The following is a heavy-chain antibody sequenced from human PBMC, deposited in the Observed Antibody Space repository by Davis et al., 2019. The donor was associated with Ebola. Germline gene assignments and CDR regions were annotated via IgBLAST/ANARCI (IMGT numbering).Heavy chain of an antibody. CDR3: ARLKIWRLLTHIAMDV. J-gene: IGHJ6*02. Sequence: GESLKISCKGSGCSFTSYWIGGVRQMPGKGREWMGIIYPGDSDTRYSPFFQGQVTISADKSSSTAYLQWSSLKASDTAMYYCARLKIWRLLTHIAMDVWGQGTTVTVSS. D-gene: IGHD6-25*01. CDR2: IYPGDSDT. V-gene: IGHV5-51*01. CDR1: GCSFTSYW.